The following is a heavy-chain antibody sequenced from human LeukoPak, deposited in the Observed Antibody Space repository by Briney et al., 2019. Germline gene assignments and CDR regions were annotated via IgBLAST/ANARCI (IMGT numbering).Heavy chain of an antibody. V-gene: IGHV3-23*01. J-gene: IGHJ4*02. CDR2: IDVGSENK. D-gene: IGHD3-22*01. Sequence: PGGAPRLSREASGFTFRNYTMSWVRPAPGQGLEGVSAIDVGSENKYFPGSARGRFTLSRDNFKKTLYLEMNSLRAEDTAVYYCATDDYSDSLWGKGTLVTVSS. CDR3: ATDDYSDSL. CDR1: GFTFRNYT.